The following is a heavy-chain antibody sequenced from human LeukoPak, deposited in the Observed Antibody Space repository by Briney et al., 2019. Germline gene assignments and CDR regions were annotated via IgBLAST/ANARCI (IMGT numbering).Heavy chain of an antibody. CDR1: GGSISSGSYY. CDR2: IYTSGST. V-gene: IGHV4-61*02. J-gene: IGHJ4*02. D-gene: IGHD6-19*01. Sequence: PSETLSLTCTVSGGSISSGSYYWSWIRQPAGKGLEWIGRIYTSGSTNYNPSLKSRVTMSVDTSKNQFSLKLSSVTAADTAVYYCARRETNWYSSGWYEDYWGQGTLVTVSS. CDR3: ARRETNWYSSGWYEDY.